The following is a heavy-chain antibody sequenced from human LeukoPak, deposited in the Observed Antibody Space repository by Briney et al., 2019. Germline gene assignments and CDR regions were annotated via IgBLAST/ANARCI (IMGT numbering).Heavy chain of an antibody. CDR2: IYYSGST. CDR3: ARRRPGDYEREYRFDP. CDR1: GGSISSGGYY. V-gene: IGHV4-31*03. Sequence: TLSLTCTVSGGSISSGGYYWSWIRQHPGKGLEWIGYIYYSGSTYYNPSLKSRVTISVDTSKNQFSLKLSSVTAADTAVYYCARRRPGDYEREYRFDPWGQGTLVTVSS. J-gene: IGHJ5*02. D-gene: IGHD4-17*01.